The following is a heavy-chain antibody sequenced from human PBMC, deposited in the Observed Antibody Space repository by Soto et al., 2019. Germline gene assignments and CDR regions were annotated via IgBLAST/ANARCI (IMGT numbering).Heavy chain of an antibody. CDR3: ARERNYYDSSGYYYEGAHYYYGMDV. J-gene: IGHJ6*02. CDR1: GFTFSSYA. CDR2: ISYDGSNK. Sequence: GGSLRLSCAASGFTFSSYAMHWVRQAPGKGLEWVAVISYDGSNKYYADSVKGRFTISRDNSKNTLYLQMNSLRAEDTAVYYCARERNYYDSSGYYYEGAHYYYGMDVWGQGTTVTVSS. V-gene: IGHV3-30-3*01. D-gene: IGHD3-22*01.